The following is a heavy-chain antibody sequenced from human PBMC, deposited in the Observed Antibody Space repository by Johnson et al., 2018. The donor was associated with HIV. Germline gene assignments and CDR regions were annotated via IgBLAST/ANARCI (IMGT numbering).Heavy chain of an antibody. CDR2: ISNDGSNK. V-gene: IGHV3-30-3*01. CDR1: GFTFSRYA. Sequence: QVQLVESGGGVVQPGRSLRLSCAASGFTFSRYAMHWVRQAPGKGLEWVAVISNDGSNKYHADSVKGRFTISRDNSKKTLYLQMNSLRADDPAVYYCAKGGGYWEVIAFDIWGQGTMVTVSS. CDR3: AKGGGYWEVIAFDI. D-gene: IGHD1-26*01. J-gene: IGHJ3*02.